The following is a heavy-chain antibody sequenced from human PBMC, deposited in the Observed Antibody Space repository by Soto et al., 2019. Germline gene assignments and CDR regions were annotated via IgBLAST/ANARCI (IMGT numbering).Heavy chain of an antibody. CDR1: GYTFTGYY. CDR3: ARGATYCSSTSCYAAEFDY. D-gene: IGHD2-2*01. Sequence: QVQLVQSGAEVKKPGASVKVSCKASGYTFTGYYMHWVRQAPGQGLEWMGWINPNSGGTNYAQKFQGWVTMTRDTSLSTAYMELSRLRSDDTAVYYCARGATYCSSTSCYAAEFDYWGQGTLVTVSS. J-gene: IGHJ4*02. V-gene: IGHV1-2*04. CDR2: INPNSGGT.